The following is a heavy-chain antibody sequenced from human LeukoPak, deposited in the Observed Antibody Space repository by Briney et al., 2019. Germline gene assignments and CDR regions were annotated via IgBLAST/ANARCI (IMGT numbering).Heavy chain of an antibody. CDR3: ARWGSGWYYFDY. Sequence: SETLSLTCTVSGDSISSYYWSWIRQPPGKGLEWIGEINHSGSTNYNPSLKSRVTISVDTSKNQFSLKLSSVTAADTAVYYCARWGSGWYYFDYWGQGTLVTVSS. V-gene: IGHV4-34*01. CDR2: INHSGST. CDR1: GDSISSYY. D-gene: IGHD6-19*01. J-gene: IGHJ4*02.